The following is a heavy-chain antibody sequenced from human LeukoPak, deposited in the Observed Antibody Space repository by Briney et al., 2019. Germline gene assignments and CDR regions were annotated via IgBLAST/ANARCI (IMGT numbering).Heavy chain of an antibody. CDR1: GFTFSSYA. CDR2: ISGSGANT. CDR3: AKYSDSTGAHHFDY. J-gene: IGHJ4*02. Sequence: GGSLRLSCAASGFTFSSYAMTWVRQAPGKGLEWVSTISGSGANTYYADSVKGRFTISRDNSKNTLSLQMNSLRVEDTALYYCAKYSDSTGAHHFDYWGQGTLVTVSS. V-gene: IGHV3-23*01. D-gene: IGHD2/OR15-2a*01.